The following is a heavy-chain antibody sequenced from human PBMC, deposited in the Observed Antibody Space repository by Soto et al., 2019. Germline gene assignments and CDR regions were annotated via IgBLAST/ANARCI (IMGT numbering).Heavy chain of an antibody. Sequence: GGSLRLSCAASGFTFSSYAMHWVRQAPGKGLEYVSAISRNGGSTYYANSVKGRFTISRDNSKNTLYLQMGSLRAEDMAVYYCARAKVVTAITYYFDYWGQGTLVTVSS. V-gene: IGHV3-64*01. CDR2: ISRNGGST. J-gene: IGHJ4*02. CDR3: ARAKVVTAITYYFDY. D-gene: IGHD2-21*02. CDR1: GFTFSSYA.